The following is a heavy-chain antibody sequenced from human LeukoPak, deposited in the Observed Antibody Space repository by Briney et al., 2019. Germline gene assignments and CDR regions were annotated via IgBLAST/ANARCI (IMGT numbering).Heavy chain of an antibody. J-gene: IGHJ6*03. V-gene: IGHV4-34*01. Sequence: PSETLSLTCAVYGGSFSGYYWSWIRQPPGKGLEWIGEINHSGSTNYNPSLKSRVTISVDTSKNQFSLKLSSVTAADTAVYYCARGLTYYDFWSGYPGDYYCYMDVWGKGTTVTVSS. CDR1: GGSFSGYY. D-gene: IGHD3-3*01. CDR2: INHSGST. CDR3: ARGLTYYDFWSGYPGDYYCYMDV.